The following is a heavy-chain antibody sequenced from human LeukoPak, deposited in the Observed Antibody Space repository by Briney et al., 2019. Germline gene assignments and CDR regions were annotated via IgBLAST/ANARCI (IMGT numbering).Heavy chain of an antibody. D-gene: IGHD6-13*01. V-gene: IGHV3-9*01. J-gene: IGHJ2*01. CDR1: GFTCDDYA. CDR3: VREGRSSRWDDWYFDL. Sequence: GRSLRLSCAASGFTCDDYAMHWVRQAPGKGLEWVSGISWNSGSIGYADSVKGRFTISRDNAKNSLYLQMNSLRAGDTAVYYCVREGRSSRWDDWYFDLWGRGTLVTVSS. CDR2: ISWNSGSI.